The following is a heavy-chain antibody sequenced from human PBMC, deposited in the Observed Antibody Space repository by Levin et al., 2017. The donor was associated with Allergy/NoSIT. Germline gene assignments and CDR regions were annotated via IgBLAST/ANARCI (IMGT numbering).Heavy chain of an antibody. Sequence: GGSLRLSCAVSGFTFSNYAISWVRQAPGKGLKWVSAILPGGGSTYYADSVKGRFTISRDNSENMLYLQMNSLRAEDTALYYCARNRGSGTYFFDSWGQGTLVTVSS. D-gene: IGHD3-10*01. CDR1: GFTFSNYA. J-gene: IGHJ4*02. CDR2: ILPGGGST. CDR3: ARNRGSGTYFFDS. V-gene: IGHV3-23*01.